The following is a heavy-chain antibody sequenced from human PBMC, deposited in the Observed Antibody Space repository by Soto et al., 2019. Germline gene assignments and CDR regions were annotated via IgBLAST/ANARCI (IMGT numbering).Heavy chain of an antibody. Sequence: GGSLRLSCKVSGFSFSDSAMHWVRQASGKGLEWVGHIRDKANHYATAYAASLKGRFIISRDDSENTVYLQMNSLKTEDTAVYYCTRPPSGAYGDDFDYWGQGTLVTVS. CDR2: IRDKANHYAT. J-gene: IGHJ4*02. CDR1: GFSFSDSA. CDR3: TRPPSGAYGDDFDY. V-gene: IGHV3-73*01. D-gene: IGHD1-26*01.